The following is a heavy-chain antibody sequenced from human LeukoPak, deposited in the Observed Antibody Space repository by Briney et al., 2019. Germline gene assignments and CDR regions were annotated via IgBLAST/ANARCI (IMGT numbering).Heavy chain of an antibody. V-gene: IGHV4-34*01. J-gene: IGHJ3*02. CDR1: GGSISSYY. Sequence: SETLSLTCTVSGGSISSYYWSWIRQPPGKGLEWIGEINHSGSTNYNPSLKSRVTISVDTSKNQFSLKLSSVTAADTAVYYCARVRGYCSGGSCYRAGAFDIWGQGTMVTVSS. CDR2: INHSGST. CDR3: ARVRGYCSGGSCYRAGAFDI. D-gene: IGHD2-15*01.